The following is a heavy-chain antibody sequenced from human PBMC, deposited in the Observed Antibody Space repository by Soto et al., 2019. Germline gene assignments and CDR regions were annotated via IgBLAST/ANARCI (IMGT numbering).Heavy chain of an antibody. D-gene: IGHD5-18*01. V-gene: IGHV3-53*01. J-gene: IGHJ3*02. CDR3: ARRDDSETFDI. Sequence: EVQLVESGGGLIQPGGHLRLICAASGLSVTANYMTWVRQAPGKGLEWLSIIYRGGGTYYADSLKGRAIISRDGSRNMGLLQMNSLTGEDAGVYYCARRDDSETFDIWCRGTAINVSS. CDR2: IYRGGGT. CDR1: GLSVTANY.